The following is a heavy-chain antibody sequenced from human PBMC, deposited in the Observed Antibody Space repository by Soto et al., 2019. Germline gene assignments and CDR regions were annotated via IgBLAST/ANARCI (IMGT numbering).Heavy chain of an antibody. CDR1: GFTFSTYG. V-gene: IGHV3-23*01. D-gene: IGHD6-13*01. CDR2: ISGSGGST. Sequence: GGSLRLSCAASGFTFSTYGIHWVRQAPGKGLEWVSAISGSGGSTYYADSVKGRFTISRDNSKNTLYLQMNSLRAEDTAVYYCAKDTAAGTLYYYYGMDVWGQGTTVTVSS. J-gene: IGHJ6*02. CDR3: AKDTAAGTLYYYYGMDV.